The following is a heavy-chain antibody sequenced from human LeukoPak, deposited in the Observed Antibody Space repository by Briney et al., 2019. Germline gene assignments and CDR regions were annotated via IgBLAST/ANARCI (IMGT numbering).Heavy chain of an antibody. J-gene: IGHJ6*02. CDR3: ANFPIAVPAATKSYYYYCGMDV. CDR1: GFTFSSYA. Sequence: GGSLRLSCAASGFTFSSYAMSWVRQAPGKGLEWVSAISGSGGSTYYADPVKGRVTIFRDNTKNWLYLQLNSLIAEDTAVYYCANFPIAVPAATKSYYYYCGMDVWGQGTTVTVSS. CDR2: ISGSGGST. V-gene: IGHV3-23*01. D-gene: IGHD2-2*01.